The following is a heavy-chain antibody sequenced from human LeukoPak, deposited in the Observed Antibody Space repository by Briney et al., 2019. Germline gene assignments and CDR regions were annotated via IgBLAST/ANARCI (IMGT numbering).Heavy chain of an antibody. D-gene: IGHD3-16*01. J-gene: IGHJ4*02. CDR1: GFTFSNTG. V-gene: IGHV3-23*01. CDR2: ILGRGDYT. CDR3: VKDHKSGRFFDF. Sequence: TGGSPRLSCVTSGFTFSNTGMNWVRQTPGKGREWVAAILGRGDYTYYADSLRGRFSISRDNSKSILYLQMTSLRAEDTAIYYCVKDHKSGRFFDFWGQGTLVTVSS.